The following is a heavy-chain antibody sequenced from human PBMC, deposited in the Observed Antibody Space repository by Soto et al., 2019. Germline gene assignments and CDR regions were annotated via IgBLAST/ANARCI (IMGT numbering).Heavy chain of an antibody. D-gene: IGHD4-17*01. V-gene: IGHV3-48*01. CDR2: ISSSSSTI. Sequence: PGGSLRLSCAASGFTFSSYSMNWVRQAPGKGLEWVSYISSSSSTIYYADSVKGRFTISRDNAKNSLYLQMNSLRAEDTAVYYCARGAPYGDYGYYYGMDVWGQGTTVTVSS. CDR1: GFTFSSYS. J-gene: IGHJ6*02. CDR3: ARGAPYGDYGYYYGMDV.